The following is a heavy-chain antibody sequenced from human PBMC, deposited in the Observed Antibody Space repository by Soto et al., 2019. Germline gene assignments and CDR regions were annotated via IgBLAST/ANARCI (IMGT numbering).Heavy chain of an antibody. D-gene: IGHD3-3*01. V-gene: IGHV3-33*01. J-gene: IGHJ6*02. CDR2: IWYDGSNK. CDR3: ARDHGITIFGVVNQLYYYYGMDV. CDR1: GFTFSSYG. Sequence: GGSLRLSCAASGFTFSSYGMHWVRQAPGKGLEWVAVIWYDGSNKYYADSVKGRFTISRDNSKNTLYLQMNSLRAEDTAVYYCARDHGITIFGVVNQLYYYYGMDVWGQGTTVTVSS.